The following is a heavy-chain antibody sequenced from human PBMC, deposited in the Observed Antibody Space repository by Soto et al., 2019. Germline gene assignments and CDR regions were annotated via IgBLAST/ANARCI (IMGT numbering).Heavy chain of an antibody. Sequence: QVQLVESGGGVVQAGRSLRLSCAASGFTFSSYGMHWVRQAPGKGLEWVAVISYDGSNKYYADSVKGRFTISRDNSKNTLYLQMNSLRAEDTAVYYCAKDLYSYGTYYYYYGMDVWGQGTTVTVSS. J-gene: IGHJ6*02. D-gene: IGHD5-18*01. CDR2: ISYDGSNK. CDR1: GFTFSSYG. V-gene: IGHV3-30*18. CDR3: AKDLYSYGTYYYYYGMDV.